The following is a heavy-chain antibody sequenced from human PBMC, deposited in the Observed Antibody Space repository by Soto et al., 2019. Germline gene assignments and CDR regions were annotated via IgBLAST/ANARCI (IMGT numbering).Heavy chain of an antibody. CDR1: GFTVSSNY. J-gene: IGHJ4*02. CDR2: IYSGGRT. CDR3: SSPTGDPRGRGYYFDY. Sequence: EVQLVESGGGLIQPGGSLRLSCAASGFTVSSNYMSCVRQAPGKGLEWVSIIYSGGRTYYADSVKGRFTISRDNSKNMLYLQMNSLRAEDTAVYYCSSPTGDPRGRGYYFDYWGQGTLVTVSS. V-gene: IGHV3-53*01. D-gene: IGHD7-27*01.